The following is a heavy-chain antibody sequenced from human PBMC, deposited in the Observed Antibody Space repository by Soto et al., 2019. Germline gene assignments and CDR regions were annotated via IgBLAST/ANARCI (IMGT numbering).Heavy chain of an antibody. CDR1: GFTVSSNY. CDR2: IYSGGST. CDR3: ARPPREVASIRV. J-gene: IGHJ4*02. Sequence: EVQLVESGGGLVQPGGSLRLSCAASGFTVSSNYMSWVRQAPGKGLEWVSVIYSGGSTYYADSVKGRFTSSRDNSKNTLYLQMNSLRAEDTAVYYCARPPREVASIRVWGQGTLVTVT. D-gene: IGHD5-12*01. V-gene: IGHV3-66*04.